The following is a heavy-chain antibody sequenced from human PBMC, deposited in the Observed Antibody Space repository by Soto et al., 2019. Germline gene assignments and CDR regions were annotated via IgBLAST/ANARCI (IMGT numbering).Heavy chain of an antibody. CDR1: GGTLSNYV. J-gene: IGHJ4*02. D-gene: IGHD2-15*01. V-gene: IGHV1-69*13. Sequence: GASVKVSCKASGGTLSNYVISWVRQAPGQGLEWMGGIIPIFGTTTYGEKFQGRVTITADESTSTTYMELSSLKSEDTAVYYCARDPRQDCSGETCYYSWGQGTLVTASS. CDR3: ARDPRQDCSGETCYYS. CDR2: IIPIFGTT.